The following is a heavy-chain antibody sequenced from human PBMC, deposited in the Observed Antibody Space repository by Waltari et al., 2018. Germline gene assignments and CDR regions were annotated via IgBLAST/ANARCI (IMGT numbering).Heavy chain of an antibody. CDR1: GYTLTELS. CDR3: ARDAPGITIFGVVTDAFDI. D-gene: IGHD3-3*01. Sequence: QVQLVQSGAEVKKPGASVKVSCKVSGYTLTELSMHWVRQAPGKGLEWMGGFDPEDGETIYAQKFQGRVTMTEDTSTDTAYMELRSLRSDDTAVYYCARDAPGITIFGVVTDAFDIWGQGTMVTVSS. CDR2: FDPEDGET. J-gene: IGHJ3*02. V-gene: IGHV1-24*01.